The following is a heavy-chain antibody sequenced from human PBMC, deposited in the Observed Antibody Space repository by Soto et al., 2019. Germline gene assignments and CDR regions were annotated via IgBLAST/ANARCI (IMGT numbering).Heavy chain of an antibody. V-gene: IGHV4-39*01. D-gene: IGHD6-19*01. CDR1: GGSISSSNYY. CDR3: ARLGIAVAGSRYFDY. CDR2: VYYSGTT. J-gene: IGHJ4*02. Sequence: SETLSLTCTFSGGSISSSNYYLGWIRQPPGKGLEWSGSVYYSGTTYYDPSLKSRVTISVDTSKNQFSLKLSSVTAADTAVYFCARLGIAVAGSRYFDYWGQGILVTVSS.